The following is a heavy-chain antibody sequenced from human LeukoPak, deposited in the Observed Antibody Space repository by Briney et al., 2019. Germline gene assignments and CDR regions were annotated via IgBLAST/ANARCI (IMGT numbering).Heavy chain of an antibody. Sequence: SETLSLTCAVYGGSFSGYYWSWIRQPPGKGLEWIGEINHSGSTNYSPSLKSRVTISVDTSKNQFSLKLSSVTAADTAVYYCARGGFRTRPRGPPPTDYWGQGTLVTVSS. CDR2: INHSGST. V-gene: IGHV4-34*01. CDR1: GGSFSGYY. J-gene: IGHJ4*02. CDR3: ARGGFRTRPRGPPPTDY. D-gene: IGHD2-15*01.